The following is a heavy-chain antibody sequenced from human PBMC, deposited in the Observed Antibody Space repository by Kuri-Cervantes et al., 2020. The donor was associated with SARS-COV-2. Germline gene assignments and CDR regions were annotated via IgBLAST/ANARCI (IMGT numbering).Heavy chain of an antibody. J-gene: IGHJ6*02. Sequence: ASVKVSCKASGYPFNSFGITWVRQAPGQGLEWMGRTSYLNGKADYAQKIQGRVIMTRDTSTDTAYMELRNLRSDDTAVYYCARDPTKWELNYFYYGLDVWGLGNMVTVSS. CDR3: ARDPTKWELNYFYYGLDV. CDR2: TSYLNGKA. D-gene: IGHD1-26*01. V-gene: IGHV1-18*04. CDR1: GYPFNSFG.